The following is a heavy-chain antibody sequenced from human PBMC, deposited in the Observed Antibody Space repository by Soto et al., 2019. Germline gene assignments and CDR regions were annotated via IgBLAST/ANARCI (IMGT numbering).Heavy chain of an antibody. CDR3: ATLPHYGDPKAGF. J-gene: IGHJ4*02. Sequence: SETLSLTCTVSGGSISSGNYYWSWIRQPPGKGLEWIGFISYSGSTYYSLSLKSRVTISVDTSKNQFSLKLTSVTAADTAVYYCATLPHYGDPKAGFWGQGTLVTVSS. CDR1: GGSISSGNYY. D-gene: IGHD4-17*01. CDR2: ISYSGST. V-gene: IGHV4-30-4*01.